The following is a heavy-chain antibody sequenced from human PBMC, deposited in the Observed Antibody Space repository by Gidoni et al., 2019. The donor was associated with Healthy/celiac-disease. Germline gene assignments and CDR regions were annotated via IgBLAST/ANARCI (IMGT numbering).Heavy chain of an antibody. J-gene: IGHJ4*02. CDR3: AKELNYDFWSGYQY. CDR2: ISGSGGST. Sequence: EVQLLESGGGLVQPGGSLRLSCAASGSTFSSYAMSWVRQAPGKGLEWVSAISGSGGSTYYADSVKGRFTITRDNSKNTLYLQMNSLRAEDTAVYYCAKELNYDFWSGYQYWGQGTLVTVSS. V-gene: IGHV3-23*01. CDR1: GSTFSSYA. D-gene: IGHD3-3*01.